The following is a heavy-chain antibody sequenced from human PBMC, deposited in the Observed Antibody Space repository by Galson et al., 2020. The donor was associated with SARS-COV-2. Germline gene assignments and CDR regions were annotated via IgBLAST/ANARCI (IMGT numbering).Heavy chain of an antibody. Sequence: GGSLRLSCVASGLTFSDHHMDWVRQAPGKGLEWLGRTRNKDGGYTTQYAASVTGRFTISRDVSKNSLYLQMNSLQTDDTAVYHCVRAVPYDSGSYWGQGTLVTVSS. V-gene: IGHV3-72*01. CDR3: VRAVPYDSGSY. CDR1: GLTFSDHH. J-gene: IGHJ4*02. CDR2: TRNKDGGYTT. D-gene: IGHD3-10*01.